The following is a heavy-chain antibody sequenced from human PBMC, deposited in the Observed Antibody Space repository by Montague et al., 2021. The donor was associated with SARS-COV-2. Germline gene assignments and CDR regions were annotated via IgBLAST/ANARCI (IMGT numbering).Heavy chain of an antibody. Sequence: SETLSLTCTVSGDSISHSSYYWGWIRQPPGKGLEWIGSIYYSGSTYYNPSLKSRVTISVDTSKNQVSLKLNSVTDADTAVYYCARVRQWLVPFDYWGQGTLVTVSS. J-gene: IGHJ4*02. D-gene: IGHD6-19*01. CDR2: IYYSGST. V-gene: IGHV4-39*07. CDR3: ARVRQWLVPFDY. CDR1: GDSISHSSYY.